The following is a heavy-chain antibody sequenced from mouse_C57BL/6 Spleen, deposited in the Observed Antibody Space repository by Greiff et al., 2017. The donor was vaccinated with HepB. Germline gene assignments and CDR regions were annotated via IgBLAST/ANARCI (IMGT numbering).Heavy chain of an antibody. D-gene: IGHD1-1*01. V-gene: IGHV2-2*01. CDR2: IWSGGST. Sequence: VKVEESGPGLVQPSQSLSITCTVSGFSLTSYGVHWVRQSPGKGLEWLGVIWSGGSTDYNAAFISRLSISKDNSKSQVFFKMNSLQADDTAIYYCARRVVATDAMDYWGQGTSVTVSS. CDR3: ARRVVATDAMDY. CDR1: GFSLTSYG. J-gene: IGHJ4*01.